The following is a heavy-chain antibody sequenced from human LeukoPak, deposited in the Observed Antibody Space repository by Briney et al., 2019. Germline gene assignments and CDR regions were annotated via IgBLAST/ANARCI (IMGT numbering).Heavy chain of an antibody. D-gene: IGHD2-21*01. CDR3: AREICGGTPCRSLDY. V-gene: IGHV3-23*01. CDR1: GFTFSSYA. Sequence: GGSLRLSCAASGFTFSSYAMSWVRQAPGKWLEWVSVISGNGDSTYYADSVKGRFTISRDNSKNTLYLQMSSLRAEDTAVYYCAREICGGTPCRSLDYWGQGTLVTVSS. J-gene: IGHJ4*02. CDR2: ISGNGDST.